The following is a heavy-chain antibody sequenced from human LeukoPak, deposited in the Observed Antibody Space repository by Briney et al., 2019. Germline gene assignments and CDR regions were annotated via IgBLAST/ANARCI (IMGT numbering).Heavy chain of an antibody. V-gene: IGHV4-59*01. D-gene: IGHD3-22*01. J-gene: IGHJ4*02. CDR2: IYYSGST. CDR3: AAKWGTYYYDSSGYYGFDY. CDR1: GVSISSYH. Sequence: SETLSLTCTVSGVSISSYHWTWIRQFPGEELEWIGYIYYSGSTNYNPSLKSRVTISVDTSKNQFSLKLCSVTAADTAVYYCAAKWGTYYYDSSGYYGFDYWGQGTLVTVSS.